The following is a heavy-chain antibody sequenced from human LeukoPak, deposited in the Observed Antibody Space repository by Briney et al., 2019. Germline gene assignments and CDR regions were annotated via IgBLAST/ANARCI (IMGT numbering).Heavy chain of an antibody. CDR1: GYAFSSYD. J-gene: IGHJ4*02. CDR2: MNPNSGGT. Sequence: GASVKVSCKASGYAFSSYDINWVRQATGQGLEWMGWMNPNSGGTNYAQKFQGRVTMTRDTSISTAYMELSRLRSDDTAVYYCARDLRGPYGDYQDYWGQGTLVTVSS. D-gene: IGHD4-17*01. V-gene: IGHV1-2*02. CDR3: ARDLRGPYGDYQDY.